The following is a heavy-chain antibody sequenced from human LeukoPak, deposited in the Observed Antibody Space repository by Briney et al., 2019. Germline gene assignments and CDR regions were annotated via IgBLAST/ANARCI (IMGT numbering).Heavy chain of an antibody. CDR1: GGTFSSYA. CDR3: ARLAPSGTGWFDP. CDR2: IIPIFGTA. V-gene: IGHV1-69*13. D-gene: IGHD1-14*01. J-gene: IGHJ5*02. Sequence: SVKVSCKASGGTFSSYAISWVRQAPGQGLEWMGGIIPIFGTANYAQKFQGRVTITADESTSTAYMELSSLRSEDTAVYYCARLAPSGTGWFDPWGQGTLVTVSS.